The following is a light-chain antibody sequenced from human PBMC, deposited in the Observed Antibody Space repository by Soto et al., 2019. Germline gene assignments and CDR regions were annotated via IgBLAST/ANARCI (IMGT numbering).Light chain of an antibody. Sequence: SARTRRASVSGSPGVSITFSRSGSISDVGSHIYVSWYRKYTGEAHRLLIYEVHYRPSGVSSRFSGSKSGNTASLTISGLQATDEADYFSAPNITTIPLEVLGTGTTPTV. V-gene: IGLV2-14*01. CDR1: ISDVGSHIY. J-gene: IGLJ1*01. CDR2: EVH. CDR3: APNITTIPLEV.